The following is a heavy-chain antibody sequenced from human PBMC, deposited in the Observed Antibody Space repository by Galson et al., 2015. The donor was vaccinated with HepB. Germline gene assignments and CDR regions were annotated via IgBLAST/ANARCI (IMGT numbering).Heavy chain of an antibody. CDR1: GFTFSRYW. CDR3: ARGFIAVGRGPAY. D-gene: IGHD6-19*01. J-gene: IGHJ4*02. Sequence: SLRLSCAASGFTFSRYWMSWVRQAPGKGLEWVANIKQDGREQYYVDSVKGRFTISRDNAKNSLYLQMNSLRAEDTAVYYCARGFIAVGRGPAYWGQEALVTVSS. V-gene: IGHV3-7*03. CDR2: IKQDGREQ.